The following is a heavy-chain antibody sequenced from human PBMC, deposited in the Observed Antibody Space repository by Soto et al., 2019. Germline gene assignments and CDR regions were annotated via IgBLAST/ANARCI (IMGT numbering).Heavy chain of an antibody. D-gene: IGHD2-8*01. CDR1: GYTFTSYY. CDR2: INPSGGST. CDR3: ASDIVLMVYAIKDYYYGMDV. J-gene: IGHJ6*02. V-gene: IGHV1-46*01. Sequence: ASVKVSCKASGYTFTSYYMHWVRQAPGQGLEWMGIINPSGGSTSYAQKFQGRVTMTRDTSTSTVYMELSSLRSEDTAVYYCASDIVLMVYAIKDYYYGMDVWGQGTTVTVSS.